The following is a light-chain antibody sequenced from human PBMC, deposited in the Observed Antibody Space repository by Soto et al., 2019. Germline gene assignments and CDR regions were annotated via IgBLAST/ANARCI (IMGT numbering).Light chain of an antibody. Sequence: EIVLTQSPGTLSLSPGERATLSCRASQSVSSSYLAWYQQNPGQPPRLLIYGASSRATGIPDRFSGSGSGTDFTLTISRLQPEDFAVFYCQHYDSLTITFGQGTRLETK. CDR3: QHYDSLTIT. J-gene: IGKJ5*01. CDR2: GAS. V-gene: IGKV3-20*01. CDR1: QSVSSSY.